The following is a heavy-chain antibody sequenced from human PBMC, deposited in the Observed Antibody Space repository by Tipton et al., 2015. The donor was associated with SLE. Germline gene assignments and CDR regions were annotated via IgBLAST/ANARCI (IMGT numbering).Heavy chain of an antibody. CDR3: TTPPGPSQPLSF. D-gene: IGHD2-2*01. V-gene: IGHV1-46*01. CDR2: INASGGTT. Sequence: QLVQSGAEVKKPGASVKVSCKASGYTFTSYYMHWVRQAPGQGLEWMGIINASGGTTTYAQKFQGRVTMTRDTSTNQSSLKLTSVAAANTTVYYCTTPPGPSQPLSFWGRGILVTVSS. J-gene: IGHJ4*01. CDR1: GYTFTSYY.